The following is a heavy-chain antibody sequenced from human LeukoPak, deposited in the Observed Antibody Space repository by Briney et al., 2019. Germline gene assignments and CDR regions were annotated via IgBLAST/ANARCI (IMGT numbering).Heavy chain of an antibody. CDR2: INHSGST. V-gene: IGHV4-34*01. CDR3: ARGRGARAFDI. D-gene: IGHD3-10*01. J-gene: IGHJ3*02. CDR1: GGSFSGYY. Sequence: SETLSLTCAVYGGSFSGYYWSWIRQPPGKGLEWIGEINHSGSTNYNPSLKSRVTISVDTSKNQFSLKLSSVTAADTAVYYCARGRGARAFDIWGPGTMVTVSS.